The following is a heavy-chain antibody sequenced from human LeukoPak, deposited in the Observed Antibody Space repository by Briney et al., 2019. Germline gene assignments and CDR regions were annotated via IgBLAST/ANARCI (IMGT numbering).Heavy chain of an antibody. V-gene: IGHV1-46*01. D-gene: IGHD5-18*01. CDR3: AREYAAVDTAMVRAFDY. J-gene: IGHJ4*02. CDR2: INPSGGST. Sequence: GASVKVSCKASGYTFTSYYMHWVRQAPGQGLEWMGIINPSGGSTSYAQKFQGRVTMTRDMSTSTVYMELSSLRSEDTAVYYCAREYAAVDTAMVRAFDYWGQGTLVTVSS. CDR1: GYTFTSYY.